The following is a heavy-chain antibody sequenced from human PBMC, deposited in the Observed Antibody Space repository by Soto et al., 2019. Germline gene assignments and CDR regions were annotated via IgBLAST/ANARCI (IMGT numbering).Heavy chain of an antibody. CDR2: ISYDGSNK. Sequence: VGSLRLSCAASGFTFSSYGMHWVRQAPGKGLEWVAVISYDGSNKYYADSVKGRFTISRDNSKNTLYLQMNSLRAEDTAVYYCAKDSSSSYYYYYGMDVWGQGTTVTVSS. CDR1: GFTFSSYG. J-gene: IGHJ6*02. CDR3: AKDSSSSYYYYYGMDV. V-gene: IGHV3-30*18. D-gene: IGHD6-6*01.